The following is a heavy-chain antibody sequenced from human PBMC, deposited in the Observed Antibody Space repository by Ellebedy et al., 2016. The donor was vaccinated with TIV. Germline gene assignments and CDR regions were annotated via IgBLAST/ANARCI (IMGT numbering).Heavy chain of an antibody. D-gene: IGHD3-22*01. V-gene: IGHV3-21*01. CDR2: ISSSSSYI. CDR3: ARDDYDSSGYYPPYFDY. Sequence: GGSLRLSXTPSGFSFGDYAMSWVRQAPGKGLEWVSSISSSSSYIYYADSVKGRFTISRDNAKNSLYLQMNSLRAEDTAVYYCARDDYDSSGYYPPYFDYWGQGTLVTVSS. CDR1: GFSFGDYA. J-gene: IGHJ4*02.